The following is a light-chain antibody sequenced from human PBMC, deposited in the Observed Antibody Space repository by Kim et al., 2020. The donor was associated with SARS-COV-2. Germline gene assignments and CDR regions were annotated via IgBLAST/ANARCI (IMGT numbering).Light chain of an antibody. CDR1: QGISSY. CDR2: AAS. V-gene: IGKV1-17*03. J-gene: IGKJ4*01. Sequence: ASVGDRVTLTGRASQGISSYLAWFQQKPGQVPKRLIYAASSLQSGVPSRFSGSGSGTEFTLTISSLQPEDFATYYCLQHDSYPLTFGGGTKVDIK. CDR3: LQHDSYPLT.